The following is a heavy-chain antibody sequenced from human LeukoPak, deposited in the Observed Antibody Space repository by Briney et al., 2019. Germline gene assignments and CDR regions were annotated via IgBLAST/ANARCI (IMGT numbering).Heavy chain of an antibody. CDR3: AKTLFYDRGHETFQH. Sequence: GGSLRLSCAASGFTFSSYAMSWVRQAPGKGLWWVLAISGSGGSTNYAPSVKGAFTISRDNSKHTLYLQMNSLRAEDTAVYYCAKTLFYDRGHETFQHWGQGTLVTVSS. D-gene: IGHD2/OR15-2a*01. CDR1: GFTFSSYA. V-gene: IGHV3-23*01. CDR2: ISGSGGST. J-gene: IGHJ1*01.